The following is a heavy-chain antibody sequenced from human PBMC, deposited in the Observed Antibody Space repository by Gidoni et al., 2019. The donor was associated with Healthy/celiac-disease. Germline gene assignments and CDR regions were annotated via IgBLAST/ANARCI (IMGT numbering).Heavy chain of an antibody. D-gene: IGHD6-13*01. CDR3: ARAASKQSPSIAAAGTEDY. CDR1: GGSFSGYY. CDR2: IKHSGST. J-gene: IGHJ4*02. Sequence: QVQLQQWGAGLLKPSETLSLTCAVYGGSFSGYYWSWIRQPPGKGLEWIGEIKHSGSTNYNPSLKSRVTISVDTSKNQFSLKLSSVTAADTAVYYCARAASKQSPSIAAAGTEDYWGQGTLVTVSS. V-gene: IGHV4-34*01.